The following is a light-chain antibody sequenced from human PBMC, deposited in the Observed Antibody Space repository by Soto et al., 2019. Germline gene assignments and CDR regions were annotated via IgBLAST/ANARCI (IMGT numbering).Light chain of an antibody. Sequence: QSVLTQPASVSGSPGQSITISCTGTSGDVGSYIPVSWYQQLPGKAPKLMIYEVTKRRSGVSNRFSGSKSGNTASLTISGLQAAGEAEYYCCAYAGDDTFLLCGTGTKVTVL. CDR1: SGDVGSYIP. V-gene: IGLV2-23*02. CDR3: CAYAGDDTFLL. CDR2: EVT. J-gene: IGLJ1*01.